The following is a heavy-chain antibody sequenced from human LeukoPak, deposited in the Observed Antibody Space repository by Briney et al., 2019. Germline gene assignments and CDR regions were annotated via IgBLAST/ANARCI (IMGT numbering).Heavy chain of an antibody. D-gene: IGHD5-18*01. V-gene: IGHV1-24*01. CDR3: ATIKQGEIQLWPY. CDR2: FDPEDGET. CDR1: GYTLTELS. Sequence: GASVKVSCKVSGYTLTELSMHWVRQAPGKGLEWMGGFDPEDGETIYAQKFQGRVTMSEDTSTDTAYMELSSLRSEDTAVYYCATIKQGEIQLWPYWGQGTLVTVSS. J-gene: IGHJ4*02.